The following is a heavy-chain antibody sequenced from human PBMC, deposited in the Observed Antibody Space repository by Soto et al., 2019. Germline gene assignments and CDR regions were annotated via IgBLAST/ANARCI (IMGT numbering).Heavy chain of an antibody. CDR3: AKDPYGDYVHDSAFDI. D-gene: IGHD4-17*01. V-gene: IGHV3-30*18. CDR1: GFTFSSYG. J-gene: IGHJ3*02. CDR2: ISYDGSNK. Sequence: PGGSLRLSCAASGFTFSSYGMHWVRQAPGKGLEWVAVISYDGSNKYYADSVKGRFTISRDNSKNTLYLQMNSLRAEDTAVYYCAKDPYGDYVHDSAFDIWGQGTMVTVSS.